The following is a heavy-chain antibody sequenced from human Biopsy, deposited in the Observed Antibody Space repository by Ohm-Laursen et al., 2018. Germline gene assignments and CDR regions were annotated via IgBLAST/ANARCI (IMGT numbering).Heavy chain of an antibody. Sequence: ASVKVSCKAPGGTFSRYGINWVRQAPGQGLEWLGGNIPILGTGNYAQKFQGRVTVAADTSTSTATMELRSLRSDNTAVYYCATKLTGYFHHWGQGTLVTVSS. CDR2: NIPILGTG. D-gene: IGHD3-9*01. V-gene: IGHV1-69*06. CDR1: GGTFSRYG. J-gene: IGHJ1*01. CDR3: ATKLTGYFHH.